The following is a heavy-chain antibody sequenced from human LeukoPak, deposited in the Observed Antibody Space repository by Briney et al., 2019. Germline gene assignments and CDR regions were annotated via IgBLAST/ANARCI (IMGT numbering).Heavy chain of an antibody. D-gene: IGHD3-22*01. J-gene: IGHJ4*02. V-gene: IGHV3-30*02. CDR2: IRYDGSNK. Sequence: GGSLRLSCAASGFTFSSYGMHWVRQAPGKGLEWVAFIRYDGSNKYYADSVKGRLTISRDNSKNTLYLQMNSLRAEDTAVYYCAKTSPYYYDSSGYYDFDYWGQGTLVTVSS. CDR3: AKTSPYYYDSSGYYDFDY. CDR1: GFTFSSYG.